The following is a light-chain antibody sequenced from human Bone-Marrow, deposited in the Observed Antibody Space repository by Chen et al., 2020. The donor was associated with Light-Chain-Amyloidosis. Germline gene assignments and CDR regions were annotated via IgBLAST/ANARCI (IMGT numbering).Light chain of an antibody. CDR1: ETIANW. CDR3: QQYNSYLAT. J-gene: IGKJ1*01. CDR2: DAS. V-gene: IGKV1-5*01. Sequence: IHMTHSPSPLSAPVGDNITIPCRASETIANWVAVYQQQPGKAPKLLIYDASTLHSGVPSRFSASGSGTECTLAITSLQPDDFATYYCQQYNSYLATFGQGTKV.